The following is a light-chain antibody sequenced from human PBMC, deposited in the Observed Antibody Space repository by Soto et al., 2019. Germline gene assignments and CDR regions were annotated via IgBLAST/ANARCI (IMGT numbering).Light chain of an antibody. Sequence: QSALTQSASVSGSPGQSITISCTGTNSDVGNYNLVSWYQQHPDKAPKLIIYEGSKRPSGVSNRFSGSKSGNTASLTISGLQAEDEADYYCCSYAGSSTFVVFGGGTK. CDR2: EGS. CDR1: NSDVGNYNL. V-gene: IGLV2-23*03. CDR3: CSYAGSSTFVV. J-gene: IGLJ2*01.